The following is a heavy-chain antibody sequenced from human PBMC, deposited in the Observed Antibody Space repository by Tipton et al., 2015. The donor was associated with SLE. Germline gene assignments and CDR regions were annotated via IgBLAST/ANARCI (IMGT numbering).Heavy chain of an antibody. CDR1: EFSFSTYT. D-gene: IGHD3-10*01. CDR2: IDSNGNHI. J-gene: IGHJ4*02. Sequence: SLRLSCTASEFSFSTYTMNWVRQAPGMGLEWLSSIDSNGNHIYYADSVKGRFTVSRDNAKNTLYLQMNSLRAEDTAVYYCARIHYYGSGSRDYWGQGTLVTVSS. V-gene: IGHV3-21*01. CDR3: ARIHYYGSGSRDY.